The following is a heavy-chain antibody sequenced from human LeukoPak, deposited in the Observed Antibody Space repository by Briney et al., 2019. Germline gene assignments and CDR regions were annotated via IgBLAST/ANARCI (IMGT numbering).Heavy chain of an antibody. CDR2: ISWNSGSI. D-gene: IGHD6-19*01. Sequence: GGSLRLSCAASGFTFDDYAMHWVRQAPGKGLEWVSGISWNSGSIGYADSVKGRFTISRDNAKNSLYLQMNSLRAEDTALYYCAKALVAVTNWFDPWGQGTLVTVSS. CDR3: AKALVAVTNWFDP. V-gene: IGHV3-9*01. CDR1: GFTFDDYA. J-gene: IGHJ5*02.